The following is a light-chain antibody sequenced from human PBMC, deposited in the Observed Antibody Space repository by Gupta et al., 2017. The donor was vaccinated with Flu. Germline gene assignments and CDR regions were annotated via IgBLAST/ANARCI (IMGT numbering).Light chain of an antibody. J-gene: IGLJ2*01. CDR1: SNDVGGYNY. CDR3: TSYTSSTTLV. CDR2: EVS. Sequence: QSALTQPASVSGSPGQSIPISCTGTSNDVGGYNYVSWYQQNPGKAPKLMIYEVSNRPSGVSNRFSGSKSGNTASLTISGLQAEDEADYYCTSYTSSTTLVFGGGTKVTVL. V-gene: IGLV2-14*01.